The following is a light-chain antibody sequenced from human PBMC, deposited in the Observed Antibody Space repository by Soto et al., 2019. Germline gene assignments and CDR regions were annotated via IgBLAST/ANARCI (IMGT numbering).Light chain of an antibody. J-gene: IGLJ1*01. CDR2: DAS. Sequence: QSVLTQPASVSGSPGQSITISCTGTSSDVGGYNYVSWYQKHPGKAPKLMIYDASNRPSGVPNRFSGSKSGNTASLTLSGLQAEDEADYYCSSYTSSSRYVFGTGTKLTVL. CDR3: SSYTSSSRYV. V-gene: IGLV2-14*01. CDR1: SSDVGGYNY.